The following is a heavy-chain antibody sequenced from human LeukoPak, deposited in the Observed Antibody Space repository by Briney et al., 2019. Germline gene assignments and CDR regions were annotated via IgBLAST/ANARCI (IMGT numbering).Heavy chain of an antibody. J-gene: IGHJ4*02. Sequence: PGGSLRLSCAASGFTFSSYNMNWVRQAPGKGLEWVSYISSSISTIYYADSVKGRFTISRDNAKNSLYLQMNSLRDEDMAVYYCARDVGGYCTKGSYFDYWGQGTLVTVSS. CDR1: GFTFSSYN. D-gene: IGHD5-12*01. V-gene: IGHV3-48*02. CDR3: ARDVGGYCTKGSYFDY. CDR2: ISSSISTI.